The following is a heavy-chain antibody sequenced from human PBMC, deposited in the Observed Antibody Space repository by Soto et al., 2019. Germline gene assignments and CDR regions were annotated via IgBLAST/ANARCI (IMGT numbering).Heavy chain of an antibody. CDR3: ASAGYYYYYMDV. V-gene: IGHV1-18*01. CDR1: GYTFTSYG. J-gene: IGHJ6*03. Sequence: ASVKVSCKASGYTFTSYGISWVRQAPGQGLEWMGWISAYNGNTNYAHKLQGRVTMTTDTSTSTAYMELRSLRSDDTAVYYCASAGYYYYYMDVWGKGTTVTVSS. CDR2: ISAYNGNT.